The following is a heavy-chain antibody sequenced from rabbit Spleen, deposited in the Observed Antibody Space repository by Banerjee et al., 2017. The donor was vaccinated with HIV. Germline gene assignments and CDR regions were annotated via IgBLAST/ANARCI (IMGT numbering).Heavy chain of an antibody. Sequence: VESGGDLVKPGASLTLTCTASGVSFSRGYDMCWVRQAPGKGLEWIACIYTGNGKTYYASWAKGRFTISKTSSTTVTLQVTRLTAADTATYFCARDISSSFSSYGMDLWGQGTLVTVS. V-gene: IGHV1S40*01. J-gene: IGHJ6*01. CDR3: ARDISSSFSSYGMDL. CDR1: GVSFSRGYD. D-gene: IGHD1-1*01. CDR2: IYTGNGKT.